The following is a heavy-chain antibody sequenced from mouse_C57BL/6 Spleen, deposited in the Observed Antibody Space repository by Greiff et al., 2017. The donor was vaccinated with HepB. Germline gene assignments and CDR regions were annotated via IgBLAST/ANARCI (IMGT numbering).Heavy chain of an antibody. Sequence: VKLVESGAELVRPGASVTLSCKASGYTFTDYEMHWVKQTPVHGLEWIGAIDPETGGTAYNQKFKGKAILTADKSSSTAYMELRSLTSEDSAVYYCTGIYYDYSSWGTGTTVTVSS. CDR3: TGIYYDYSS. CDR2: IDPETGGT. D-gene: IGHD2-4*01. CDR1: GYTFTDYE. V-gene: IGHV1-15*01. J-gene: IGHJ1*03.